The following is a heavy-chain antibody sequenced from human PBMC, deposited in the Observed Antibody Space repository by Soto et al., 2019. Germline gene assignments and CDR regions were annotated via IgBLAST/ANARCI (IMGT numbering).Heavy chain of an antibody. CDR3: ARDQSTGSWFDA. D-gene: IGHD2-2*01. Sequence: EVQLVQSGGGLVQPGGSLRLSCGASGFAFSSYWMHWVRQVPGKGLVWVSRINGDGSDIKYADSVKGRFTISRDNAKNTVYLQMNSLRVEATAVYYCARDQSTGSWFDAWGQGTLVTVSS. CDR2: INGDGSDI. J-gene: IGHJ5*02. V-gene: IGHV3-74*03. CDR1: GFAFSSYW.